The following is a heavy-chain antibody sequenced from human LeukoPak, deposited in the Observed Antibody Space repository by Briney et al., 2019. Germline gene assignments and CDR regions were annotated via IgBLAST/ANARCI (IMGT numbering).Heavy chain of an antibody. CDR2: IYYSGST. CDR3: ARHGGSSWYGYYYYYYMDV. D-gene: IGHD6-13*01. CDR1: GGSISSSSYY. J-gene: IGHJ6*03. V-gene: IGHV4-39*01. Sequence: SETLSLTCTVSGGSISSSSYYWGWIRQPPGKGLEWIGSIYYSGSTYYNPSLKSRVTISVDTSKNQFPLKLSSVTAADTAVYYCARHGGSSWYGYYYYYYMDVWGKGTTVTISS.